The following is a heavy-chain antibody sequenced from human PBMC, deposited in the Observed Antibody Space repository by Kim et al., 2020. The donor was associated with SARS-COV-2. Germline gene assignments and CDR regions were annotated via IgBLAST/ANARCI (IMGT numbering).Heavy chain of an antibody. CDR2: ISYDGSNK. Sequence: GGSLRLSCEASGFTFSSYAMHWVRQAPGKGLEWVAVISYDGSNKYYADSVKGRFTISRDNSKNTLYLQMNSLRAEDTAVYYCARDSSGWYLDYWGQGTLV. D-gene: IGHD6-19*01. J-gene: IGHJ4*02. CDR1: GFTFSSYA. CDR3: ARDSSGWYLDY. V-gene: IGHV3-30*04.